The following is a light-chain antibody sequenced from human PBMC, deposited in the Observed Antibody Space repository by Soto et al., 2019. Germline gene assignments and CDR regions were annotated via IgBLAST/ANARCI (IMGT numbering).Light chain of an antibody. CDR1: QSIDNR. J-gene: IGKJ1*01. CDR3: QQYTTFWT. CDR2: DAS. V-gene: IGKV1-5*01. Sequence: DIQMTQSPPTLYASVGDRVTITCRASQSIDNRLAWYQQKPGNAPRLLIHDASSLDSGAPSRFSGSGYGTRFTLTISSLQPDDFATYFCQQYTTFWTFGQGTKVEI.